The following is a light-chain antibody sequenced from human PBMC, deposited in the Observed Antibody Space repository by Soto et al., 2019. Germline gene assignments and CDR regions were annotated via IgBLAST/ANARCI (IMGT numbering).Light chain of an antibody. Sequence: QSVLTQPPSVSAAPGQRVTISCSGSSSNIGNNYVSWYQHLPGTAPKLLIYDSNKRPSGIPDRFSGSKSGTSATLGITGLQTGDEADYYCGTWDTSLRAGYVFGTGTKVTVL. CDR3: GTWDTSLRAGYV. CDR1: SSNIGNNY. J-gene: IGLJ1*01. V-gene: IGLV1-51*01. CDR2: DSN.